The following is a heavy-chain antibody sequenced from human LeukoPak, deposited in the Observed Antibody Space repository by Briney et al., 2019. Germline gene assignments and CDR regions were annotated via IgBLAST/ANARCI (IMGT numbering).Heavy chain of an antibody. J-gene: IGHJ6*03. Sequence: SVKVSCKASGGTFSSYAISWVRQAPGQGLEWMGGIIPIFGTANNAQKFQGRVTITTDESTSTAYMELSSLRSEDTAVYYCARAWYSSSSYYYYYMDVWGKGTTVTVSS. CDR1: GGTFSSYA. CDR3: ARAWYSSSSYYYYYMDV. V-gene: IGHV1-69*05. D-gene: IGHD6-6*01. CDR2: IIPIFGTA.